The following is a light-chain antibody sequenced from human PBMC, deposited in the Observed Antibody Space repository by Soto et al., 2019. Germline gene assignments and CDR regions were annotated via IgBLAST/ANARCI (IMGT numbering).Light chain of an antibody. CDR1: QGISSY. Sequence: DIQLTQSPSFLSASVGDRVTITCRASQGISSYLAWYQQKPGKAPKLLIYAASTLQGGVPSRFSGSGSGTEFPLAVSSLQPEDFATYYCQELNSYPVTFGQGPKVESK. CDR3: QELNSYPVT. V-gene: IGKV1-9*01. J-gene: IGKJ1*01. CDR2: AAS.